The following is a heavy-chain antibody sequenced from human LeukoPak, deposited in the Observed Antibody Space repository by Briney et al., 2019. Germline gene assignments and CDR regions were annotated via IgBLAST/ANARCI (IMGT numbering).Heavy chain of an antibody. V-gene: IGHV3-23*01. CDR1: GFTFSSYW. D-gene: IGHD3-10*01. CDR2: ISGSGGST. Sequence: GGSLRLSCAASGFTFSSYWMSWVRQAPGKGLEWVSAISGSGGSTYYADSVKGRFTISRDNSKNTLYLQMNSLGAEDTAVYYCVVRGVIIPYYYYYMDVWGKGTTVTVSS. J-gene: IGHJ6*03. CDR3: VVRGVIIPYYYYYMDV.